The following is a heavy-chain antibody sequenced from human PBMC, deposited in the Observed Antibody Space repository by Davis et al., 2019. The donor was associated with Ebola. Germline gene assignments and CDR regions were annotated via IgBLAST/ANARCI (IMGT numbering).Heavy chain of an antibody. CDR1: GYTLSELS. CDR2: LESEDGET. D-gene: IGHD6-13*01. Sequence: ASVKVSCKVSGYTLSELSIHWVRQAPGKGLEWMGGLESEDGETTYAQEFQGRVTITADDSTSTAYMELSSLRSDDTAVYYCARETRMLKCSSCPDAYYYYYYMDVWGKGTTVTVSS. V-gene: IGHV1-24*01. J-gene: IGHJ6*03. CDR3: ARETRMLKCSSCPDAYYYYYYMDV.